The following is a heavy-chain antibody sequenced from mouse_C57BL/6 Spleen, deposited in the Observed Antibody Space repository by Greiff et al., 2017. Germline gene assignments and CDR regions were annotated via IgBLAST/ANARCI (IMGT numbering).Heavy chain of an antibody. CDR2: IDPETGGT. CDR3: TRLYYYGSSYPEFDV. V-gene: IGHV1-15*01. D-gene: IGHD1-1*01. Sequence: QVHVKQSGAELVRPGASVTLSCKASGYTFTDYEMHWVKQTPVHGLEWIGAIDPETGGTAYNQKFKGKAILTADKSSSTAYMELRSLTSEDSAVYYCTRLYYYGSSYPEFDVWGTGTTVTVSS. J-gene: IGHJ1*03. CDR1: GYTFTDYE.